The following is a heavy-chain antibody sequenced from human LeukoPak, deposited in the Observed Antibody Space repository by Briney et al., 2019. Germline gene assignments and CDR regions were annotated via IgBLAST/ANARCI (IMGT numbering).Heavy chain of an antibody. V-gene: IGHV3-30*18. CDR3: AKVTSLGIAVAQYGMDV. J-gene: IGHJ6*02. CDR2: ISYDGSNK. CDR1: GFTFSSYV. Sequence: PGRSLRLSCAASGFTFSSYVMHWVRQAPGKGLEWVAVISYDGSNKYYADSVKGRFTISRDNSKNTLYLQMNSLRAEDTAVYYCAKVTSLGIAVAQYGMDVWGQGTTVTVSS. D-gene: IGHD6-19*01.